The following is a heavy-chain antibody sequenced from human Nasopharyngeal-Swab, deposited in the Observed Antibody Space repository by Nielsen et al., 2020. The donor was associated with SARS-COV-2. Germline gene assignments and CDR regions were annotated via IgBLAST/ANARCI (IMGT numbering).Heavy chain of an antibody. CDR3: ARGGWLQIITYFDL. J-gene: IGHJ2*01. Sequence: GESLKISCAAPGFTFSNYGMHWVRRAPGKGLEWVALIWYDGSNKYYADSVKGRFTISRDNSKHTLYLQMNSLRAEDTAVYYCARGGWLQIITYFDLWGRGTLVTVSS. V-gene: IGHV3-33*01. CDR1: GFTFSNYG. CDR2: IWYDGSNK. D-gene: IGHD5-24*01.